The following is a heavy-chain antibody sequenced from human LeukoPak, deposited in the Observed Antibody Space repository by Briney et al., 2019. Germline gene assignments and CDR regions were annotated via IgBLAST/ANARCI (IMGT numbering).Heavy chain of an antibody. CDR3: AREKMGATTHFDY. D-gene: IGHD1-26*01. J-gene: IGHJ4*02. CDR1: GYTFSSYG. Sequence: SVKVSCKASGYTFSSYGISWVRQAPGQGLEWMGGIIPIFGTANYAQKFQGRVTITADKSTSTAYMELSSLRSEDTAVYYCAREKMGATTHFDYWGQGTLVTVSS. V-gene: IGHV1-69*06. CDR2: IIPIFGTA.